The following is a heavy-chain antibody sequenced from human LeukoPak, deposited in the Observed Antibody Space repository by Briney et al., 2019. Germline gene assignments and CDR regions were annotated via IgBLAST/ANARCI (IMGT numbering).Heavy chain of an antibody. D-gene: IGHD3-22*01. Sequence: ASVKVSCKASGYTFTGYGISWVRQAPGQGLEWMGWISAYNGNTNYAQKLQGRVTMTTDTSTSTAYMELRSLRSDDTAVYYCARAAPGYYDRFRFDYWGQGTLVTVSS. V-gene: IGHV1-18*01. CDR1: GYTFTGYG. CDR3: ARAAPGYYDRFRFDY. J-gene: IGHJ4*02. CDR2: ISAYNGNT.